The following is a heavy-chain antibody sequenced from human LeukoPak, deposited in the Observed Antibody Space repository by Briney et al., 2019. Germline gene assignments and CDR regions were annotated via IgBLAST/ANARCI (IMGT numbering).Heavy chain of an antibody. CDR1: GFTFTSSA. J-gene: IGHJ4*02. CDR3: AADRGYDILTESPRSDY. D-gene: IGHD3-9*01. V-gene: IGHV1-58*02. Sequence: GTSVKVSCKASGFTFTSSAMQWVRQARGQRLEWIGWIVVGSGNTNYAQKFQERVTITRDMSTSTAYMELSSLRSEDTAVYYCAADRGYDILTESPRSDYWGQGTLVTVSS. CDR2: IVVGSGNT.